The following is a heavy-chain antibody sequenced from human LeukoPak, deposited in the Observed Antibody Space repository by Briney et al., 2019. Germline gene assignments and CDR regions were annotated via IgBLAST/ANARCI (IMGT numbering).Heavy chain of an antibody. CDR3: ARDLNWETY. CDR2: IKTDGSQI. V-gene: IGHV3-7*01. D-gene: IGHD7-27*01. J-gene: IGHJ4*02. CDR1: GFTFSSYW. Sequence: GGSLRLSCVASGFTFSSYWMTWVRQAPGKGLGRVANIKTDGSQIYYVDSVKGRFTISRDNAKNSLYLQMNSVRAEDTAVYYCARDLNWETYWGQGTLVSVSS.